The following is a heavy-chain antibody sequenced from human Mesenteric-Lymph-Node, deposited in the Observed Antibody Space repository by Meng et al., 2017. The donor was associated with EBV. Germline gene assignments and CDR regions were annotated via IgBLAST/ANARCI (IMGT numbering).Heavy chain of an antibody. CDR1: GYTFTNFG. Sequence: VQLVQSGGEMKKPGASVKVSCKASGYTFTNFGITWVRQAPGQGLEWLGWISAYNSNTDYAQSLQGRVIMTKDTSTSTAYMDLRSLRPDDTAVYYCARISDYDSSGLDYWGQGTLVTVSS. D-gene: IGHD3-22*01. CDR3: ARISDYDSSGLDY. CDR2: ISAYNSNT. J-gene: IGHJ4*02. V-gene: IGHV1-18*01.